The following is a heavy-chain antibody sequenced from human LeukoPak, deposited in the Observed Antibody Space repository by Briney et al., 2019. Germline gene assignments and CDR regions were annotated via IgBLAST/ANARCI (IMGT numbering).Heavy chain of an antibody. CDR1: GGSVSSGSYY. J-gene: IGHJ4*02. Sequence: PSETLSLTCTVSGGSVSSGSYYWSWIRQPPGKGLEWIGYIYYTGSTNYNPSLKSRVTISVDTPKNQFSLKVNSVTAADTAVYYCAAYSNYWRDYWGQGTLVTVSS. V-gene: IGHV4-61*01. CDR2: IYYTGST. D-gene: IGHD4-11*01. CDR3: AAYSNYWRDY.